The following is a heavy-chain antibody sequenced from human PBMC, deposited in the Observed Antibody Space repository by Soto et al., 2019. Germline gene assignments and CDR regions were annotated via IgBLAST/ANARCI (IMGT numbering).Heavy chain of an antibody. D-gene: IGHD5-12*01. Sequence: PGGSLRLSCAASGFTFSSYGMHWVRQAPGKGLEWVAVISYDGSNKYYADSVKGRFTISRDNSKNTLYLQMNSLRAEDTAVYYCAKTRGRWLPYFDYWGQGTLVTVSS. V-gene: IGHV3-30*18. CDR2: ISYDGSNK. J-gene: IGHJ4*02. CDR3: AKTRGRWLPYFDY. CDR1: GFTFSSYG.